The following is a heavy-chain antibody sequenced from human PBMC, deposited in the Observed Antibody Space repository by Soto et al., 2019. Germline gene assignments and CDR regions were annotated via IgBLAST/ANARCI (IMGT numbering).Heavy chain of an antibody. D-gene: IGHD2-2*01. CDR1: GFSFSDRY. CDR3: ASSTASCHGGECSLDY. Sequence: EVQLVESGGDLVQPGGSLRLSCSASGFSFSDRYMDWVRQAPGKGLEWVGRIRTKLNRYSSDYAAAVAGRFTISREDSRNSLYLQMNSITSEDTAVYYCASSTASCHGGECSLDYWGQGTMVTVSS. V-gene: IGHV3-72*01. CDR2: IRTKLNRYSS. J-gene: IGHJ4*02.